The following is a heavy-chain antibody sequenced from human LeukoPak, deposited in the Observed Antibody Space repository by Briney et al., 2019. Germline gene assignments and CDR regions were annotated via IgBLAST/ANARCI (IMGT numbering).Heavy chain of an antibody. CDR3: ASQGIVGTTALFDY. CDR2: ISYDGSNK. CDR1: GFTFSSYA. D-gene: IGHD1-26*01. Sequence: GGSLRLSCAASGFTFSSYAMHWVRQAPGKGLEWVAVISYDGSNKYYADSVKGRFTISRDNSKSTLYLQMDSLRAEDTAVYYCASQGIVGTTALFDYWGQGTLVTVSS. J-gene: IGHJ4*02. V-gene: IGHV3-30*04.